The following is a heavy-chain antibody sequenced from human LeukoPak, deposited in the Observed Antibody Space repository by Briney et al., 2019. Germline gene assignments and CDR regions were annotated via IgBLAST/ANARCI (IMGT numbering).Heavy chain of an antibody. V-gene: IGHV4-38-2*02. CDR1: GYSISSSYY. Sequence: SETLSLTCTVSGYSISSSYYWDWIRQPPGKGLEWIGSIYYSGSTYYNPSLKSRVTISVDKSKNQFSLKLSSVTAADTAVYYCASLNGYYFDYWGQGTLVTVSS. CDR2: IYYSGST. CDR3: ASLNGYYFDY. J-gene: IGHJ4*02. D-gene: IGHD1-1*01.